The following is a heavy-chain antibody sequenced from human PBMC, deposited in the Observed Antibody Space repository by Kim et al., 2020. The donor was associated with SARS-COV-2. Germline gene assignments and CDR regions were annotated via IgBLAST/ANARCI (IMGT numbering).Heavy chain of an antibody. CDR2: IYYSGST. CDR1: GGSISSYY. V-gene: IGHV4-59*01. D-gene: IGHD4-17*01. Sequence: SETLSLTCTVSGGSISSYYWSWIRQPPGKGLEWIGYIYYSGSTNYNPSLKSRVTISVDTSKNQFSLKLSSVTAADTAVYYCARGAPTVVTPFSGAFDIWG. CDR3: ARGAPTVVTPFSGAFDI. J-gene: IGHJ3*02.